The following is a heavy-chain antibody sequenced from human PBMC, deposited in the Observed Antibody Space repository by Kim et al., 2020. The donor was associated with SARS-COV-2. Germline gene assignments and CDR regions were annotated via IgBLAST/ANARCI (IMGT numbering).Heavy chain of an antibody. D-gene: IGHD2-15*01. CDR3: TPVGYCSGGSCPAGDY. CDR1: GFSFSHAW. CDR2: IKSKTDGETT. V-gene: IGHV3-15*01. J-gene: IGHJ4*02. Sequence: GGSLRLSCAASGFSFSHAWMSWIRQAPGKGLEWVGRIKSKTDGETTDYAATVKGRFTIPRDDSKNTLYLQMNSLKTEDTAVYYCTPVGYCSGGSCPAGDYWGRGTLLTVSS.